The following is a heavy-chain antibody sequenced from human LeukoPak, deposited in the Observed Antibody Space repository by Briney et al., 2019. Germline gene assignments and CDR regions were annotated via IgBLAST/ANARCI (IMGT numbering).Heavy chain of an antibody. CDR1: GYTFTSYA. CDR3: ARLYYDYVWGSYRSAPSFDY. Sequence: ASVKVSCKASGYTFTSYAMHWVRQAPGQRLEWMGWINAGNGNTNYAQKLQGRVTMATDTSTSTAYMELRSLRSDDTAVYYCARLYYDYVWGSYRSAPSFDYWGQGTLVTVSS. CDR2: INAGNGNT. D-gene: IGHD3-16*02. V-gene: IGHV1-3*01. J-gene: IGHJ4*02.